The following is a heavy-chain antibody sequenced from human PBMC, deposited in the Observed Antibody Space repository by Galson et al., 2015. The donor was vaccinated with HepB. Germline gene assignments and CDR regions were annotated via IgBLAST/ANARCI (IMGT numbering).Heavy chain of an antibody. CDR1: GFTFSSYS. J-gene: IGHJ4*02. CDR2: ISSSSSYI. CDR3: ARGAYDSSGYYYDSFDY. Sequence: SLRLSCAASGFTFSSYSMNWVRQAPGKGLEWVSSISSSSSYIYYADSVKGRFTISRDNAKNSLYLQMNSLRAEDTAVYYCARGAYDSSGYYYDSFDYWGQGTLVTVSS. D-gene: IGHD3-22*01. V-gene: IGHV3-21*01.